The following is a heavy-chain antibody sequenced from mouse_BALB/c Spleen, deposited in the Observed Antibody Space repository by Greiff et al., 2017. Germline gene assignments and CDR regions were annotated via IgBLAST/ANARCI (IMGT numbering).Heavy chain of an antibody. D-gene: IGHD1-1*01. V-gene: IGHV1-15*01. J-gene: IGHJ3*01. CDR3: ILRGFAY. CDR1: GYTFTDYE. Sequence: QVQLQQSGAELVRPGASVTLSCKASGYTFTDYEMHWLKQTPVHGLEWIGAIDPETGGTAYNQKFKGKATLTADKSSSTAYMELRSLTSEDSAVYYCILRGFAYWGQGTLVTVSA. CDR2: IDPETGGT.